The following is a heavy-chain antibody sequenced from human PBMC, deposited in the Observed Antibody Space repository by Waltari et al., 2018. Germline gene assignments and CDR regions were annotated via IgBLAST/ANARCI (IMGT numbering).Heavy chain of an antibody. V-gene: IGHV3-30*02. Sequence: QAQLVESGGGVVQPGGCLRISCAASGFNFNKPGMHWVRQAPGKGPEWVAFIEYDGYNKHYADAVKGRFTISRDNSKNTLYLQLSGLSREDTAVYSCAKGPDSSHYFSNWLDPWGQGTLVTVSS. D-gene: IGHD3-22*01. CDR2: IEYDGYNK. J-gene: IGHJ5*02. CDR1: GFNFNKPG. CDR3: AKGPDSSHYFSNWLDP.